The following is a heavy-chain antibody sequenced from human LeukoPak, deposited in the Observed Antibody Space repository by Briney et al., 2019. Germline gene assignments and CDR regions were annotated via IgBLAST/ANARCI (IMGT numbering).Heavy chain of an antibody. Sequence: ASVKVSCKASGYTFTSYDINWVRQATGQGLEWMGWMNPNSGNTGYAQKFQGRVTITRNTSISTAYMELSSLRSEDTAVYYCARARYYDYVWGSYRYKRCWFDPWGQGTLVTVSS. J-gene: IGHJ5*02. CDR2: MNPNSGNT. V-gene: IGHV1-8*03. CDR1: GYTFTSYD. CDR3: ARARYYDYVWGSYRYKRCWFDP. D-gene: IGHD3-16*02.